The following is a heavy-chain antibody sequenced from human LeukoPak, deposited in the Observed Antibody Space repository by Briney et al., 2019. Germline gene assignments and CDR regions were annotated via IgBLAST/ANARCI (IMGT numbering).Heavy chain of an antibody. CDR3: TKGAARRSDYFDF. CDR2: ISWNSGNI. D-gene: IGHD6-6*01. J-gene: IGHJ4*02. Sequence: PGRSLRLSCAASGFIFDDYAMHWVRQAPGKGLEWVSGISWNSGNIAYADSVKGRFTISRDNAKNSLYLQMNSLRPEDMALYYCTKGAARRSDYFDFWGQGTLVTVSS. V-gene: IGHV3-9*03. CDR1: GFIFDDYA.